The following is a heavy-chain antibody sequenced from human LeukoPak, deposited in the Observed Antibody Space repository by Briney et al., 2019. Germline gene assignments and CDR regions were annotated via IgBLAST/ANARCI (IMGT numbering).Heavy chain of an antibody. J-gene: IGHJ4*02. CDR1: GYRFISNY. CDR2: MHPGNGTT. V-gene: IGHV1-2*02. CDR3: AREGSYCVGGDCYSFDF. D-gene: IGHD2-21*02. Sequence: ASVKVSCKASGYRFISNYIQWVRQAPGLGPEWVGWMHPGNGTTRYAEKFQGRVTMTRDTSINTAYLDLNSLRSDDTAVYYCAREGSYCVGGDCYSFDFWGQGTLITVSS.